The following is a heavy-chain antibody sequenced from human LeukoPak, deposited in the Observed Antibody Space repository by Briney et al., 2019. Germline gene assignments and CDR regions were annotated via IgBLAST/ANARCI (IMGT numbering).Heavy chain of an antibody. J-gene: IGHJ4*02. Sequence: GGSLRLSCAASGFTFSGSAMHWVRQASGKGLEWVGRIRSKANSYATAYAASVKGRFTISRDDSKNTAYLQMNSLKTEDTAVYYCTRPGALEMATRVKFQEEDYWGQGTLVTVSS. CDR3: TRPGALEMATRVKFQEEDY. D-gene: IGHD5-24*01. CDR1: GFTFSGSA. V-gene: IGHV3-73*01. CDR2: IRSKANSYAT.